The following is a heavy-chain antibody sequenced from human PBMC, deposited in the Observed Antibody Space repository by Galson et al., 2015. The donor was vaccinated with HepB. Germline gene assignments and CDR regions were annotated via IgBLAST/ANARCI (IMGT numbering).Heavy chain of an antibody. Sequence: SLRLSCAASGFTFSSSGMHWARQAPGKGLEWVAVIRYDGSNKYYADSVKGRFTISRDNSKNTLYLQMNSLRAEDTAVYCCARAPPAGGMDVWGQGTTVTVSS. CDR2: IRYDGSNK. CDR1: GFTFSSSG. J-gene: IGHJ6*02. V-gene: IGHV3-33*01. CDR3: ARAPPAGGMDV. D-gene: IGHD1-14*01.